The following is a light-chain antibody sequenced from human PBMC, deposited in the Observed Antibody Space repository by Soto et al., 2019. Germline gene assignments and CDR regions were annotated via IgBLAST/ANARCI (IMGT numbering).Light chain of an antibody. Sequence: DIQMTQSPSTLSASVGDRVTITCRASQSISSWLAWYQQKPGKAPNLLIYKASSLESGVPPRFSGSGSGTEFTLTISRLQPDEFATYYCQQYNSYPLTFGGGTTVQIK. CDR3: QQYNSYPLT. J-gene: IGKJ4*01. V-gene: IGKV1-5*03. CDR2: KAS. CDR1: QSISSW.